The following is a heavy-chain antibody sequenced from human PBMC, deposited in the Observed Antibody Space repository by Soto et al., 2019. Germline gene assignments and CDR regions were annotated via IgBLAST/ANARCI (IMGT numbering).Heavy chain of an antibody. CDR3: AKDSSVTAAGSGGWFDP. V-gene: IGHV3-30*18. Sequence: QVQLVESGGGVVQPGRSLRLSCAASGFDFNTYGLHWVRQAPGKGLEWVAAISFDGGHQYYADSVKGRFTISRDKSNSTLYLHMNSLGTEDTATYYCAKDSSVTAAGSGGWFDPWGQGTLVIVSS. CDR2: ISFDGGHQ. D-gene: IGHD6-13*01. CDR1: GFDFNTYG. J-gene: IGHJ5*02.